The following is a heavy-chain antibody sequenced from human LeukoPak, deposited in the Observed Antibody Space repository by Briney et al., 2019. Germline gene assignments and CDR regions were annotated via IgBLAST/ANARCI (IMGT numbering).Heavy chain of an antibody. Sequence: GGSLRLSCAASGFTFSDYGMHWVRQAPGKGLEWVAVIANDGRDKKYADSVRGRFTISRDNSKNTVYLQMNSLRAEDTAVYYCVKDMKIKAAGYYFDYWGQGTLVTVSS. D-gene: IGHD6-13*01. J-gene: IGHJ4*02. CDR2: IANDGRDK. V-gene: IGHV3-30*18. CDR3: VKDMKIKAAGYYFDY. CDR1: GFTFSDYG.